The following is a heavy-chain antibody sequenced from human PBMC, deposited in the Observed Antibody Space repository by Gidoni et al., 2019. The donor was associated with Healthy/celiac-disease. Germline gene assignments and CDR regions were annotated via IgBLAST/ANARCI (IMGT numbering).Heavy chain of an antibody. CDR2: INHSGST. CDR1: GGSFSGYY. Sequence: QVQLQQWGAGLLKPSETLSLTCAVYGGSFSGYYWSWIRQPPGKGLEWIGEINHSGSTNYNPSLKSRVTISVDTSKTQFSLKLSSVTAADTAVYYCARGICSSTSCYEGGVDPWGQGTLVTVSS. V-gene: IGHV4-34*01. CDR3: ARGICSSTSCYEGGVDP. D-gene: IGHD2-2*01. J-gene: IGHJ5*02.